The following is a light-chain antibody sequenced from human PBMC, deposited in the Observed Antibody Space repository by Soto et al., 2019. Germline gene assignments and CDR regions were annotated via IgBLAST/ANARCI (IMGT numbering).Light chain of an antibody. V-gene: IGKV2-28*01. CDR1: QSLLHANGYNH. Sequence: DIVMTQSPLSLPVTPGEPASISCRSSQSLLHANGYNHLDWYLQKPGQSPQLLIFLGSNRASGVPDRVTGSGSGTDFTLNISKVVGEDVGVYYVLQALSPPPTFRQGTKVEVK. J-gene: IGKJ1*01. CDR2: LGS. CDR3: LQALSPPPT.